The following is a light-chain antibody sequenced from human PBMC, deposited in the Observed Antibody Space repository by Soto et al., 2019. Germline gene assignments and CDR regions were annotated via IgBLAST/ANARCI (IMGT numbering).Light chain of an antibody. CDR3: SSYTDSATRV. Sequence: QSVLTQLASVSGSPGQSITISCTGTNSDVGGYDYVSWYQQYPGKAPKVIIYEVRKRPSGISNRFSGSKSGNMASLTISGLQAVDEADYYCSSYTDSATRVFGTGTKVTVL. CDR2: EVR. V-gene: IGLV2-14*01. CDR1: NSDVGGYDY. J-gene: IGLJ1*01.